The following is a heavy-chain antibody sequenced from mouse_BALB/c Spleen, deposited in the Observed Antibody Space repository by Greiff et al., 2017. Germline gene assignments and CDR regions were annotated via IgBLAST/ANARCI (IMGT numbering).Heavy chain of an antibody. V-gene: IGHV7-3*02. D-gene: IGHD2-3*01. CDR3: ARKDGYYYAMDY. J-gene: IGHJ4*01. CDR1: GFTFTDYY. Sequence: EVKVVESGGGLVQPGGSLRLSCATSGFTFTDYYMSWVRQPPGKALEWLGFIRNKANGYTTEYSASVKGRFTISRDNSQSILYLQMNTLRAEDSATYYCARKDGYYYAMDYWGQGTSVTVSS. CDR2: IRNKANGYTT.